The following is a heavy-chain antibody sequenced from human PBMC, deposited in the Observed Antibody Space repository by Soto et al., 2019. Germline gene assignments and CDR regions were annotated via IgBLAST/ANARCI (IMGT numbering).Heavy chain of an antibody. J-gene: IGHJ6*02. CDR1: GFSLSTSGVG. V-gene: IGHV2-5*02. Sequence: SGPTLVNPTQTLTLTCTFSGFSLSTSGVGVGWIRQPPGKALEWLTFIYWDGDERYSPFLQSRVTITKDTSKNQVVLTMTNMDPVDTATYYCAHKGGRGAAMDVWGQGTTVTVSS. CDR2: IYWDGDE. D-gene: IGHD2-15*01. CDR3: AHKGGRGAAMDV.